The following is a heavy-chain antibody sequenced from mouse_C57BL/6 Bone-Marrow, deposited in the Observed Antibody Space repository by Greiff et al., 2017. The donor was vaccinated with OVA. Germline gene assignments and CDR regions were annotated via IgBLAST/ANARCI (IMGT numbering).Heavy chain of an antibody. V-gene: IGHV14-4*01. CDR2: IDPENGDT. CDR1: GFTFTDDY. CDR3: TTGRYYYDSIPYAMDY. J-gene: IGHJ4*01. Sequence: VQLQQSGAELVRPGASVKLSCTASGFTFTDDYMHWVKQRPEQGLEWIGWIDPENGDTEYASKFQGKATITADTSSNTAYLQLSSLTSEDTAVYYCTTGRYYYDSIPYAMDYWGQGTSVTVSS. D-gene: IGHD1-1*01.